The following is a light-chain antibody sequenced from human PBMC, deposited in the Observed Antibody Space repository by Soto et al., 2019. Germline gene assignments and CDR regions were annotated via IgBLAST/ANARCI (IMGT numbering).Light chain of an antibody. J-gene: IGLJ3*02. Sequence: QSALTQPPSASGSPGQSVTISCTGTSSDVGGYKYVSSYQQHPGKAPKLLIYEATQRPSGVPDRFSGSKSGNTASLTVSGLQAEDEADYYCSSYADSNNLLFGGGTKLTVL. CDR1: SSDVGGYKY. CDR2: EAT. V-gene: IGLV2-8*01. CDR3: SSYADSNNLL.